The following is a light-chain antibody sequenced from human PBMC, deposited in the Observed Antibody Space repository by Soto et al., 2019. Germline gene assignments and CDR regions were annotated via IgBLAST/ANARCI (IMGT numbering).Light chain of an antibody. V-gene: IGLV2-14*01. CDR3: SSYTSSSTYV. Sequence: QSALTQPASVSGSPGQSITISCTRTSSDVGGYNYVSWYQQHPGKAPKLMIYEVSNRPSGVSNRFSGSKSGNTASLTISGLQVEDEADYYCSSYTSSSTYVFGAETKVTGL. CDR1: SSDVGGYNY. CDR2: EVS. J-gene: IGLJ1*01.